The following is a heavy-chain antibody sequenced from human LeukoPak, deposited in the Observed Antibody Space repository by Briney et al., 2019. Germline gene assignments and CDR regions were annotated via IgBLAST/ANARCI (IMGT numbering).Heavy chain of an antibody. Sequence: ASETLSLTCAVYGGSFTGYYWSWIRQPPGKGLEWIGEISHRGSTNYNPSLKSRVTISVDTSKNQFSLKLSSVTAADTAVYYCASIAAAGADAFDIWGQGTMVTVSS. CDR2: ISHRGST. CDR1: GGSFTGYY. D-gene: IGHD6-13*01. V-gene: IGHV4-34*01. J-gene: IGHJ3*02. CDR3: ASIAAAGADAFDI.